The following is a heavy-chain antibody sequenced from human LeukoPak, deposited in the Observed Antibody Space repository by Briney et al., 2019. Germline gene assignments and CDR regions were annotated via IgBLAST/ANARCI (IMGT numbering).Heavy chain of an antibody. CDR1: GFTFSSYA. D-gene: IGHD6-13*01. Sequence: GGSLRLSCSASGFTFSSYAIQWIRQAPGKGLEYVSGISANGGSTYYADSVKGGFTISRDNSKNTLYLQMGSLRPEDTAVYYCGGSSSWYRLDYWGQGTLVTVSS. CDR2: ISANGGST. J-gene: IGHJ4*02. CDR3: GGSSSWYRLDY. V-gene: IGHV3-64D*09.